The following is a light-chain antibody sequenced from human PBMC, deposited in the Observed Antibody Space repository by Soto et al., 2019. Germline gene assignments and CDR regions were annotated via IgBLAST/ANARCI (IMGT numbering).Light chain of an antibody. CDR2: GAS. J-gene: IGKJ1*01. V-gene: IGKV3-20*01. CDR1: QSVSSSY. Sequence: EIVLTQSPGTLSLSPGERATLSCRASQSVSSSYLAWYQQKPGQAPRLLIYGASSRATGIPDRFSGSGSGTDFTLTISSLEPEDSAVYYCQQYNIWPRTFGQGTKVDIK. CDR3: QQYNIWPRT.